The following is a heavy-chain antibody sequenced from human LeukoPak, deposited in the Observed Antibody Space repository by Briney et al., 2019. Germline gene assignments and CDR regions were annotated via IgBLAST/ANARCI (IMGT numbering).Heavy chain of an antibody. V-gene: IGHV3-74*01. J-gene: IGHJ1*01. Sequence: GGSLRLSCAASAFTFSTYWMHWVSHAPGKGMVWVSRIKRDGSTNYADSVKGRFTISRDNAKNTLSLQMNSLRPEDTGVYYCARAPSEIGGYYPEYFRHWGQGTLVTVSS. CDR3: ARAPSEIGGYYPEYFRH. CDR1: AFTFSTYW. D-gene: IGHD3-3*01. CDR2: IKRDGST.